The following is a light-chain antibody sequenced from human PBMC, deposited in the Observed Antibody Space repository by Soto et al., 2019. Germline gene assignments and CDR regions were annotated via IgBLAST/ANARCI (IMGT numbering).Light chain of an antibody. J-gene: IGKJ2*01. CDR3: LQHDSFPYT. V-gene: IGKV1-17*01. Sequence: DIQMTQSPSSLSASVGHTVTITCRASQDVRSDLGWYQHKPGKAPKRLIYAASRLQGGVPSRFSGSGSGTESTLTIGSLQPEDSATYYCLQHDSFPYTFGQGTRLEI. CDR2: AAS. CDR1: QDVRSD.